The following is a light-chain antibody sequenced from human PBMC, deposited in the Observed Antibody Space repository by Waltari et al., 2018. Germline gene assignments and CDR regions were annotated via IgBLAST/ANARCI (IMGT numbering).Light chain of an antibody. J-gene: IGKJ4*01. V-gene: IGKV1-12*01. CDR3: QQVNSFPAT. CDR1: QSISNW. Sequence: DIQMTQSPSSVSAFVGDRVTITCRASQSISNWLAWYQQKPGKAPKPLIYGASDLHSGVPSGFSGSGAGTDFTLTISSLQAEDFSTYYCQQVNSFPATFGGGTKV. CDR2: GAS.